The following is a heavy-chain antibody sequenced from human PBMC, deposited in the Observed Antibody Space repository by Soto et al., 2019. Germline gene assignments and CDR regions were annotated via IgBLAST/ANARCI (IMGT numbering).Heavy chain of an antibody. CDR3: TNFNSGYQDF. V-gene: IGHV3-73*01. Sequence: PGGSLRLSCATSGFAFSGCESHWVRQTSGKGLEWIGRIRDKPNSYATTYAASVKGRFTISRDDSKNTAYLHMNSLKSEDTALYYCTNFNSGYQDFWGQGTLVAVSS. CDR2: IRDKPNSYAT. CDR1: GFAFSGCE. D-gene: IGHD3-22*01. J-gene: IGHJ4*02.